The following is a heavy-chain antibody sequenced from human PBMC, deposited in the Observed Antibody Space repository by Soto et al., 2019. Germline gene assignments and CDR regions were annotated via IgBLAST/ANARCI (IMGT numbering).Heavy chain of an antibody. CDR2: INAGNGNT. V-gene: IGHV1-3*05. CDR1: GYTFTRDD. J-gene: IGHJ4*02. Sequence: QVQLVQSGAEEKKPGASVKVSCKASGYTFTRDDMHWVRQAPGQGLEWMGWINAGNGNTKYSREFQGRVTFSRDTAATTGCMTISSLRSEDTAVYYCARAAGMVALDYWGQGTLVTVSS. CDR3: ARAAGMVALDY. D-gene: IGHD5-18*01.